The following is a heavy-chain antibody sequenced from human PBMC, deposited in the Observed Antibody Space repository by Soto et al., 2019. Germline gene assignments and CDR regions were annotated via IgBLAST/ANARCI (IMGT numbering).Heavy chain of an antibody. J-gene: IGHJ4*02. CDR3: ARNRDGYNPYCFDS. CDR2: IYYSGSP. Sequence: SETLSLTCTVSGGSISSYYWTWIRQPPGKGLEWIGYIYYSGSPNYNPSLKSRVSISVDTSKNQFSLKLSSVTAADTAVYYCARNRDGYNPYCFDSWGQGTLVTVSS. CDR1: GGSISSYY. V-gene: IGHV4-59*01. D-gene: IGHD5-12*01.